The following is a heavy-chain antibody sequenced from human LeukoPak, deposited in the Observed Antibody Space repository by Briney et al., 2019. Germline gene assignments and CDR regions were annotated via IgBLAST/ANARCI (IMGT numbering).Heavy chain of an antibody. D-gene: IGHD5-18*01. CDR1: GFTFSSYS. CDR2: ISSSSSCI. V-gene: IGHV3-21*01. J-gene: IGHJ4*02. Sequence: PGGSLRLSCAASGFTFSSYSMNWVRQAPGKRLEWVSSISSSSSCIYYADSVKGRFTISRDNAKNSLYLQMNSLRAEDTAVYYCARDPRGYSYALDYWGQGTLVTVSS. CDR3: ARDPRGYSYALDY.